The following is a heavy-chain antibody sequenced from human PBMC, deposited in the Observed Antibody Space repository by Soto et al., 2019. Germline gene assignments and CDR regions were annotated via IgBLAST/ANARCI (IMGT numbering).Heavy chain of an antibody. V-gene: IGHV4-34*01. D-gene: IGHD3-3*01. CDR1: GGYFSGYY. CDR2: INHSGST. Sequence: SETLSLTCAVYGGYFSGYYWSWIRQPPGKGLEWIGEINHSGSTNYNPSLKSRVTISVDTSKNQFSLKLSSVTAADTAVYYCSRVWITILGVVKYYYYGMDVWGQGTRVPVS. J-gene: IGHJ6*02. CDR3: SRVWITILGVVKYYYYGMDV.